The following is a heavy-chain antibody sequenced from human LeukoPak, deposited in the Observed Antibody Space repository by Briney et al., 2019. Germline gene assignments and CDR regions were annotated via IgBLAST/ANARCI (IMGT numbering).Heavy chain of an antibody. D-gene: IGHD3-16*01. CDR2: IYYSGST. V-gene: IGHV4-31*03. J-gene: IGHJ3*02. CDR1: GGSISSGGYY. CDR3: ARMGAWPLQAFDI. Sequence: SQTLSLTCTVSGGSISSGGYYWSWIRQHPGKGLEWIGYIYYSGSTYYNPSLKCRVTISVDTSKSQFSLKLSSVTAADTAVYYCARMGAWPLQAFDIWGQGTMVTVSS.